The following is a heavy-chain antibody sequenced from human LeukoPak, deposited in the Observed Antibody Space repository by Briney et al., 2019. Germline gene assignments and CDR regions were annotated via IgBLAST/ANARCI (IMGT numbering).Heavy chain of an antibody. D-gene: IGHD1-26*01. CDR2: IWYDGSNK. CDR1: GFTFSSYG. J-gene: IGHJ3*01. V-gene: IGHV3-33*01. Sequence: GGSLRLSCAASGFTFSSYGMHWVRQAPGNGLEWVAVIWYDGSNKYYADSVKGRFTISRDNSKNMLYLQMNSLRAEDTAVYYCARDRGIVGATMVPGHWGQGTMVTVSS. CDR3: ARDRGIVGATMVPGH.